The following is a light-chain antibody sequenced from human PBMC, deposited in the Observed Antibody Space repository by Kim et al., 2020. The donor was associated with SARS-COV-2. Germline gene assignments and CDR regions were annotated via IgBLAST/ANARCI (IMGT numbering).Light chain of an antibody. Sequence: VSPGKTASITCSGDKLGDKYACWYQQKPGQSPVLVIYQDIKRPSGIPERFSGSNSGNTATLTISGTQATDEADYYCQAWDSSTAVFGGGTKLTVL. J-gene: IGLJ3*02. CDR3: QAWDSSTAV. V-gene: IGLV3-1*01. CDR2: QDI. CDR1: KLGDKY.